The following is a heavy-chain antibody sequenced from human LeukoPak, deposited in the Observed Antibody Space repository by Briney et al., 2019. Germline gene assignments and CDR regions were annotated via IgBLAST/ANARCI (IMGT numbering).Heavy chain of an antibody. CDR3: ARGQKKRYYDFWSGYSPPGHY. Sequence: QTGGSLRLSCAASGFTFSSYWMSWVRQAPGKGLEWVASIKQDGSEKYYVDSVKGRFTISRDNAKNSLYLQMNSLRAEDTAVYYCARGQKKRYYDFWSGYSPPGHYWGQGTLVTVSS. CDR1: GFTFSSYW. J-gene: IGHJ4*02. V-gene: IGHV3-7*01. D-gene: IGHD3-3*01. CDR2: IKQDGSEK.